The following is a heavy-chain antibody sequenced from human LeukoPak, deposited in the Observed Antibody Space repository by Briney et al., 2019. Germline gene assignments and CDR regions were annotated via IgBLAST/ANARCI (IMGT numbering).Heavy chain of an antibody. CDR3: AREHYDILTGYKDDGFYYYYGMDV. Sequence: GASVKVSCKASGYTFTSYGIIWVRQAPGQGLEWMGWISAYNGNTNYAQKLQGRVTMTTDTSTSTAYMELRSLRSDDTAVYYCAREHYDILTGYKDDGFYYYYGMDVWGQGTTVTVSS. CDR2: ISAYNGNT. J-gene: IGHJ6*02. V-gene: IGHV1-18*01. CDR1: GYTFTSYG. D-gene: IGHD3-9*01.